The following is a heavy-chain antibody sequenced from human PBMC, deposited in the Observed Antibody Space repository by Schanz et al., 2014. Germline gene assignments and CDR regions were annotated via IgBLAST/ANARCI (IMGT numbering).Heavy chain of an antibody. Sequence: QVQLVQSGTEVKKPGASVKVSCKASGYTFTSYGVSWVRQAPGQGLEWMGWISTYTGNTNYAQKFQERVTMTTDTSTSTAYMELRILRSDDTAVYYCARRGVEMATIRDAFDVWGQGTMVTVS. CDR1: GYTFTSYG. CDR2: ISTYTGNT. J-gene: IGHJ3*01. D-gene: IGHD3-10*01. CDR3: ARRGVEMATIRDAFDV. V-gene: IGHV1-18*04.